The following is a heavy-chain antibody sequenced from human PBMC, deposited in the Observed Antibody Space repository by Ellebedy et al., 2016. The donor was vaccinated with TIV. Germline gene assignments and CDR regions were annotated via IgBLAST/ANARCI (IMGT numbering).Heavy chain of an antibody. V-gene: IGHV3-53*01. D-gene: IGHD2-21*01. J-gene: IGHJ6*02. Sequence: GESLKISCAASGFSVSTSYINWVRQAPGAGLEWVSVIFNDGRTHYADSVKGRFTISRDNSKNILYLQMNLLTVEDTAVYYCARAHGDYYFFDYGMDDWGQGTTVTVSS. CDR1: GFSVSTSY. CDR3: ARAHGDYYFFDYGMDD. CDR2: IFNDGRT.